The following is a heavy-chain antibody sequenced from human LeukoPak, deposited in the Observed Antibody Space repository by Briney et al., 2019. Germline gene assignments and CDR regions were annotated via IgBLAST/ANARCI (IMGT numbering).Heavy chain of an antibody. Sequence: GESLKISCQGSGYSFTSYWIGWVRQVPGKGLEWMGIIYPGDSDTRYSPSFQGQVTISADKSISTAYLQWSSLKASDTAMYYCARLAVARHCYFDYWRQGTLVTVSS. V-gene: IGHV5-51*01. CDR1: GYSFTSYW. CDR3: ARLAVARHCYFDY. J-gene: IGHJ4*02. D-gene: IGHD6-19*01. CDR2: IYPGDSDT.